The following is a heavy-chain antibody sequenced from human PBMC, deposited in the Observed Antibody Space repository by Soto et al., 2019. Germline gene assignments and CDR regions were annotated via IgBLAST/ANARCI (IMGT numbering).Heavy chain of an antibody. CDR1: GLTVSSHH. D-gene: IGHD1-26*01. V-gene: IGHV3-53*01. J-gene: IGHJ4*02. Sequence: EVQLAESGGGLIQPGGSLRLSCAASGLTVSSHHMSWVRQGPGKGLEWVSVIYKGGGTFYADSVKGRFTISRDNSQNTVFLQMNSLRAEDTAVYYCASTRDSGTSYYFDSWGQGTLVTVSS. CDR3: ASTRDSGTSYYFDS. CDR2: IYKGGGT.